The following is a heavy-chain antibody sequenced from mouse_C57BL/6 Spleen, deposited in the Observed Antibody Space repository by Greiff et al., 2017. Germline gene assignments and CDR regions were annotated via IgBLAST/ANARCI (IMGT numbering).Heavy chain of an antibody. D-gene: IGHD2-10*01. J-gene: IGHJ2*01. Sequence: VQLQQPGAELVMPGASVKLSCKASGYTFTSYWMHWVKQRPGQGLEWIGEIDPSDSYTNYNQKFKGKSTLTVDKSSSTAYMQLSSLTSEDSAVYYCARASYGNLYYFDYWGQGTTLTVAS. CDR2: IDPSDSYT. V-gene: IGHV1-69*01. CDR3: ARASYGNLYYFDY. CDR1: GYTFTSYW.